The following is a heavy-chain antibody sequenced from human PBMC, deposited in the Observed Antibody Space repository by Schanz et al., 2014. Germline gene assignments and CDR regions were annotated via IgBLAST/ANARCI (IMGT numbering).Heavy chain of an antibody. CDR3: ASALTTWGGMDV. Sequence: QVQWVQSGADVKKPGTAVKVSCKASEYTFTRHYMHWVRPAPGQGLEWMGIIHSTGGTTSHAQKFQGRVTMTRDTSTSTVYMELSSLRSEDTAVYYCASALTTWGGMDVWGQGTTVTVSS. V-gene: IGHV1-46*01. D-gene: IGHD4-4*01. CDR2: IHSTGGTT. CDR1: EYTFTRHY. J-gene: IGHJ6*02.